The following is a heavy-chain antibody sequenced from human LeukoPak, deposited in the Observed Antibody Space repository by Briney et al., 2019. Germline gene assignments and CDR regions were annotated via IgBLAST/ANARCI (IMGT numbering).Heavy chain of an antibody. CDR3: ARGGIVVVPAAMVDY. V-gene: IGHV3-74*01. CDR1: GFTFSSYW. CDR2: INSDGSST. J-gene: IGHJ4*02. Sequence: GGSLRLSCAASGFTFSSYWMHWVRQAPGKGLVWVSRINSDGSSTSYADSVKGRFTISRDNAKNTLYLQMNSLRAEDTAVYYCARGGIVVVPAAMVDYWGQGTLVTVSS. D-gene: IGHD2-2*01.